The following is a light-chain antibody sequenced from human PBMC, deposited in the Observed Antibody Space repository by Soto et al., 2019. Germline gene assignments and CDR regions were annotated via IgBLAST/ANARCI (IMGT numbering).Light chain of an antibody. J-gene: IGKJ2*01. CDR1: QSVSSS. V-gene: IGKV3D-15*01. Sequence: EIVMTQSPATLSVSPGERATLSCRASQSVSSSLAWYQQKPGQAPRLLFYDASTRATGIPARFSGSGSGTEFTLTISSLQSEDFVVDYCQQYKNWPPLYTFGQGTKLEIK. CDR2: DAS. CDR3: QQYKNWPPLYT.